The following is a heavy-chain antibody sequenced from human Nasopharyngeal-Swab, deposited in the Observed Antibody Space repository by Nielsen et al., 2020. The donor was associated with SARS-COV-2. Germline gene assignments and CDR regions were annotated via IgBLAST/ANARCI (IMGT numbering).Heavy chain of an antibody. Sequence: SETLSLTCTVSGGSISSYYWSWIRQPPGKGLEWIGYIYYSGSTNYNPSLKSRVTISVDTSKNKFSLKLSSVTAADTAVYYCARERRWLQGNWFDPWGQGTLVTVSS. J-gene: IGHJ5*02. CDR2: IYYSGST. V-gene: IGHV4-59*01. CDR1: GGSISSYY. CDR3: ARERRWLQGNWFDP. D-gene: IGHD5-24*01.